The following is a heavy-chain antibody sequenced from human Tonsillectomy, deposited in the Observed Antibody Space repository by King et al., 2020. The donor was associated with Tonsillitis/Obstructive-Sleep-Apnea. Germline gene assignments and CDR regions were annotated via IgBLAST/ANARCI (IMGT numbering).Heavy chain of an antibody. J-gene: IGHJ6*03. CDR1: GFTFSSYG. D-gene: IGHD3-3*01. V-gene: IGHV3-30*18. CDR2: ISYDGTNK. Sequence: VQLVESGGGVVQPGRSLRLSCAASGFTFSSYGMHWVRQAPGKGLEWVAVISYDGTNKYYADSVKGRFTISRDNSKNTLYWQMNSLRAEDTAVYYCAKALPPTRAFGVVISYYYYYMDVWGKGTTVTVSS. CDR3: AKALPPTRAFGVVISYYYYYMDV.